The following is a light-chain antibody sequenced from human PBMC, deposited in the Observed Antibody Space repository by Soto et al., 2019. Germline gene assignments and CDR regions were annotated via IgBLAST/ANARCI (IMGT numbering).Light chain of an antibody. J-gene: IGKJ1*01. CDR1: QTVSSSY. V-gene: IGKV3-20*01. Sequence: EIVLTQSPGTLSLSPGESATLSCRARQTVSSSYLAWYQQKPGQAPRLLIYGASSRATGIPDRFSGSGSGTDFTLTISILEPEDFAVYYCQQYGSSPWTFGQGTKVEIK. CDR3: QQYGSSPWT. CDR2: GAS.